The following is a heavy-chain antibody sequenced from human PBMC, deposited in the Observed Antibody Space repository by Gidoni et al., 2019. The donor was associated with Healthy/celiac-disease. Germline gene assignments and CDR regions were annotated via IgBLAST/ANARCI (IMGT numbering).Heavy chain of an antibody. V-gene: IGHV1-69*06. CDR1: GGTFRSYA. D-gene: IGHD2-21*02. Sequence: QVQLVQSGAEVKKPGSSVKVSCKASGGTFRSYASSWVRPAPGQGLDWMGGIIPIFGTANYAQKFQGRVTITADNSTSTAYMELSSLRSEDTAVYYCARGSAYCGGDCYPPAYWGQGTLVTVSS. J-gene: IGHJ4*02. CDR3: ARGSAYCGGDCYPPAY. CDR2: IIPIFGTA.